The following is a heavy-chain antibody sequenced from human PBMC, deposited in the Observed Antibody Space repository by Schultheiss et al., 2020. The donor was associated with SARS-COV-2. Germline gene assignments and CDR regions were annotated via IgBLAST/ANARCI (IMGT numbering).Heavy chain of an antibody. J-gene: IGHJ6*02. CDR1: GGSFSGYY. CDR3: ARGQFPGDRANYYYGMDV. CDR2: INHSGST. Sequence: SETLSLTCAVYGGSFSGYYWSWIRQPPGKGLEWIGEINHSGSTNYNPSLKSRVTISVDTSKNQFSLKLSSVTAADTAVYYCARGQFPGDRANYYYGMDVWGQGTTVTVSS. V-gene: IGHV4-34*01. D-gene: IGHD7-27*01.